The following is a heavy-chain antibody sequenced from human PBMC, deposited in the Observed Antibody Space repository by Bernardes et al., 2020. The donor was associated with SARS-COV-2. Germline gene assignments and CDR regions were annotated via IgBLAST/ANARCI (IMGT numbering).Heavy chain of an antibody. V-gene: IGHV7-4-1*02. D-gene: IGHD3-10*01. J-gene: IGHJ5*02. CDR2: INTNTGNP. CDR1: GYTFCSYG. Sequence: ASVKVSCKASGYTFCSYGMNWVRQAPGQGLEWMGWINTNTGNPMYAQGFTGRFVFSLDTSVSTAYLQITSLKVEDTAVYYCARRLPVRGVEYNWFDPWGQGTLVTVSS. CDR3: ARRLPVRGVEYNWFDP.